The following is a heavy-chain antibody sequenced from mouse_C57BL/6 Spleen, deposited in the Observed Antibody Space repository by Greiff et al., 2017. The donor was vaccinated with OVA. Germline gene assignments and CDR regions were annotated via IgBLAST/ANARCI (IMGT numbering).Heavy chain of an antibody. V-gene: IGHV1-15*01. D-gene: IGHD2-5*01. CDR1: GYTFTDYE. CDR2: IDPDTGGT. Sequence: VQLQQSGAELVRPGASVTLSCKASGYTFTDYEMHWVKQTPVHGLEWIGAIDPDTGGTAYNQKFKGKAILTADKSSSTAYMEILSLTSEASAVYYCTRGDYSNPVDYWGQGTTLTVSA. J-gene: IGHJ2*01. CDR3: TRGDYSNPVDY.